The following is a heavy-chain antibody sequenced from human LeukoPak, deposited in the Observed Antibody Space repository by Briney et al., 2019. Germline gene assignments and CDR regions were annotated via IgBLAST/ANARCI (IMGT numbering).Heavy chain of an antibody. CDR1: GGTFSSYA. CDR2: IIPIFGTA. V-gene: IGHV1-69*05. Sequence: ASVKVSCKASGGTFSSYAISWVRQAPGQGLEWMGRIIPIFGTANYAQKFQGRVPITTDESTSTAYMELSSLRSEDTAVYYCARDRYCTNGVCYQYYWGQGTLVTVSS. CDR3: ARDRYCTNGVCYQYY. D-gene: IGHD2-8*01. J-gene: IGHJ4*02.